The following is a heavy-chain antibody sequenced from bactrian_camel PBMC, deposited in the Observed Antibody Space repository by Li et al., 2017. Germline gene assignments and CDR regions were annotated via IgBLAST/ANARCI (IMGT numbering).Heavy chain of an antibody. D-gene: IGHD6*01. J-gene: IGHJ4*01. Sequence: HVQLVESGGGLVQPGGSLRLSCAGSGFTFSRYCWYWVRQAPEKGLEWVAVIKSDSVTTHYKESVKGRFTISRDNAKNTLSLQMNSLKTEDTAVYYCATDSGNRVVAAVYWGQGTQVTVS. CDR3: ATDSGNRVVAAVY. CDR1: GFTFSRYC. CDR2: IKSDSVTT. V-gene: IGHV3S1*01.